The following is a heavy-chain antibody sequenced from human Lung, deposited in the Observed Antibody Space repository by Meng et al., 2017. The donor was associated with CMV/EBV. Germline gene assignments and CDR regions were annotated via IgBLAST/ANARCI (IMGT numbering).Heavy chain of an antibody. V-gene: IGHV4-39*07. D-gene: IGHD6-19*01. CDR2: VYYSGTT. J-gene: IGHJ4*02. CDR3: ARDRNPAVAGTGLDY. Sequence: SETLSLTCTVSGGSIGSSGYYWGWIRQPPGKGLEWIGAVYYSGTTYYNPSLKSRITISVDTSKNQSSLKLYSVTAADTAVYYCARDRNPAVAGTGLDYWGQGXLVTVSS. CDR1: GGSIGSSGYY.